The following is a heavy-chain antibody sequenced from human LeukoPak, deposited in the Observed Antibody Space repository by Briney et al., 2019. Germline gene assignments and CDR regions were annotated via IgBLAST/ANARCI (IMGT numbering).Heavy chain of an antibody. V-gene: IGHV5-51*01. CDR3: ARLGVLMVYLN. CDR2: IYPGDSDT. J-gene: IGHJ4*02. Sequence: GESLKISCQGAGSRFTSYWIGWARQLPGKGLEGMGIIYPGDSDTRYSPSFQGQVTISADKSISTAYLQWSSLKASDTAMYYCARLGVLMVYLNWGQGTLVTVSS. CDR1: GSRFTSYW. D-gene: IGHD2-8*01.